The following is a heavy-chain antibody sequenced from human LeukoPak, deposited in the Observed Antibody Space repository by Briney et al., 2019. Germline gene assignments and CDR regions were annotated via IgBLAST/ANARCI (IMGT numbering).Heavy chain of an antibody. V-gene: IGHV4-59*01. J-gene: IGHJ6*02. CDR3: ASDSLSHGMDV. CDR1: GGSISSYY. CDR2: IYYSGST. Sequence: SETLSLTCTVSGGSISSYYWSWIRQPPGKGLEWIGYIYYSGSTNYNPSLKSRVTISVDTSKNQFSLKLSSVTAADTAVYHCASDSLSHGMDVWGQGTTVTVSS.